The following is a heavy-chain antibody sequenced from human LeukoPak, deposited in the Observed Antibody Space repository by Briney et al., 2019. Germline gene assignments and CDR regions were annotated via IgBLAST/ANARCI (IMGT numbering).Heavy chain of an antibody. D-gene: IGHD7-27*01. CDR1: GYTFTSYY. CDR3: ARGPPNWGYDY. Sequence: VASVTVSCTASGYTFTSYYMHWVRPATGQGPEWMGWMSSNSGDTGYAQNFQGRITMTRDTSISTAYMELSSLRSEDTAVYYCARGPPNWGYDYWGQGTLVTVSS. V-gene: IGHV1-8*02. J-gene: IGHJ4*02. CDR2: MSSNSGDT.